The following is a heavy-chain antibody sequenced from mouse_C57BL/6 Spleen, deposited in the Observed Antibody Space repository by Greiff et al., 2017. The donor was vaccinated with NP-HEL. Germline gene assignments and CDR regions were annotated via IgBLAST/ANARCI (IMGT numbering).Heavy chain of an antibody. Sequence: EVQVVESGGGLVQPKGSLKLSCAASGFSFNTYAMNWVRQAPGKGLEWVARIRSKSNNYATYYADSVKDRFTISRDDSESMLYLQMNNLKTEDTAMYYCVRQGGSGAYWGQGTLVTVSA. CDR3: VRQGGSGAY. V-gene: IGHV10-1*01. CDR2: IRSKSNNYAT. CDR1: GFSFNTYA. J-gene: IGHJ3*01. D-gene: IGHD3-2*02.